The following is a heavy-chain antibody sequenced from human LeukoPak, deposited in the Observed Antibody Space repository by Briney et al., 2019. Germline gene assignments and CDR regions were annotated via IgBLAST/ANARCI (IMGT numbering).Heavy chain of an antibody. V-gene: IGHV3-74*01. CDR2: INGVGTAT. J-gene: IGHJ5*02. CDR1: GFTFSSYA. CDR3: TRDLRNKGLDP. D-gene: IGHD2/OR15-2a*01. Sequence: PGGSLRLSCAASGFTFSSYAIQWVRQVPGKGLMWVSRINGVGTATTYADTVKGRFTISRDNAKKTLYLQMNGLGDEDTAIYYCTRDLRNKGLDPWGQGTLVTVSS.